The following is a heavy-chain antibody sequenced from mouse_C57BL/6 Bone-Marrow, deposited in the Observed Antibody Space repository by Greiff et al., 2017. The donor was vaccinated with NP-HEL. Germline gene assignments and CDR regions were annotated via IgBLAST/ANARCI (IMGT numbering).Heavy chain of an antibody. CDR3: ARPAWFAY. CDR1: GFTFSDYG. Sequence: EVKLMESGGGLVKPGGSLKLSCAASGFTFSDYGMHWVRQAPEKGLEWVAYISSGRSTIYYADTVKGRFTISRDNAKNTLFLQMTSLRSEDTAMYYCARPAWFAYWGQGTLVTVSA. V-gene: IGHV5-17*01. CDR2: ISSGRSTI. J-gene: IGHJ3*01.